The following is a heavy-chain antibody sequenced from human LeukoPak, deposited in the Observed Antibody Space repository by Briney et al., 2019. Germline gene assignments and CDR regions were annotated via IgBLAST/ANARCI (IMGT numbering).Heavy chain of an antibody. CDR2: INPNSGGT. V-gene: IGHV1-2*02. J-gene: IGHJ6*03. CDR3: ARGPVIVVVVAATHYYYYMDV. D-gene: IGHD2-15*01. Sequence: ASVKVSCKASGYTFTSYDINWVRQAPGQGLEWMGWINPNSGGTNYAQKFQGRVTMTRDTSISTAYMELSRLRSDDTAVYYCARGPVIVVVVAATHYYYYMDVWGKGTTVTISS. CDR1: GYTFTSYD.